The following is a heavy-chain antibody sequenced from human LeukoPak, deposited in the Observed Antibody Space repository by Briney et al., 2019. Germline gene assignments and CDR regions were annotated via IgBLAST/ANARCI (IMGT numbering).Heavy chain of an antibody. Sequence: PSETLSLTCAVYGGSFSGYYWSWIRQPPGKGLEWIGEINHSGSTYYNPSLKSRVTISVDSSKNQFSLKLTSVTAADTAVYYCARSRDTTNYYGMDVWGQGTTVTVSS. V-gene: IGHV4-34*01. CDR3: ARSRDTTNYYGMDV. J-gene: IGHJ6*02. D-gene: IGHD1-26*01. CDR2: INHSGST. CDR1: GGSFSGYY.